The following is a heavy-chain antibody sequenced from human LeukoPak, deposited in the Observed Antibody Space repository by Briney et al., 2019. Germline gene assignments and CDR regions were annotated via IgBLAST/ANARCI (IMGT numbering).Heavy chain of an antibody. V-gene: IGHV1-3*03. Sequence: ASVKVSCKASGYTFTSYAMHWVRQAPGQRLQWMGWINAGNGDTKYSQEFQGRVTITTDTSASTAYMELSSLRSEDMAVYYCARGATSSWPFDYWGQGTLVTVSS. J-gene: IGHJ4*02. D-gene: IGHD2-2*01. CDR2: INAGNGDT. CDR3: ARGATSSWPFDY. CDR1: GYTFTSYA.